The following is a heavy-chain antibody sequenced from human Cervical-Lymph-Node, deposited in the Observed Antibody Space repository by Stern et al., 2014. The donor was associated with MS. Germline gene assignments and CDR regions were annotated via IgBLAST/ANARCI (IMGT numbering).Heavy chain of an antibody. CDR2: TTPIFGAV. Sequence: QLVQSGAEVKKPGSSVKVSCKTSGGTFSTYTFSWLRQAPGQGLEWMGGTTPIFGAVKYTQSFQGRVTITADESTSTVDMELSGLRSEDTAVYYCATGGSGFFDSWGQGTLVTVSS. CDR3: ATGGSGFFDS. D-gene: IGHD2-15*01. J-gene: IGHJ4*02. V-gene: IGHV1-69*01. CDR1: GGTFSTYT.